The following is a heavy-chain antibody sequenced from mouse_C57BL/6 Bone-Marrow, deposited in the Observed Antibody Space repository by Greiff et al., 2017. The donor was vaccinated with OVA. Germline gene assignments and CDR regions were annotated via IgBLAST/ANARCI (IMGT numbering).Heavy chain of an antibody. Sequence: EVQLVESGGDLVKPGGSLKLSCAASGFTFSSYGMSWVRQTPDKRLEWVATISSGGSYTYYPDSVKGRFTISRDNAKNTLYLQMSSLKSEDTAMYYCARQTVDWYFDVWGTGTTVTVSS. CDR2: ISSGGSYT. CDR3: ARQTVDWYFDV. J-gene: IGHJ1*03. CDR1: GFTFSSYG. V-gene: IGHV5-6*01.